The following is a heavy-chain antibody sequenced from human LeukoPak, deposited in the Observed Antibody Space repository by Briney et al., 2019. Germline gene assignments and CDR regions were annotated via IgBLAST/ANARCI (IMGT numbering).Heavy chain of an antibody. D-gene: IGHD2-2*01. J-gene: IGHJ5*02. Sequence: PSETLSLTCNVSGGSISGSSYYWGWLRQPPGKGLEWIGCIDYSGRTYYNPSLKSRVTISVHTSKTQFSLKLSFVTAADTAVYYCARRMGVAQLASWGQGTLVTVSS. CDR1: GGSISGSSYY. CDR3: ARRMGVAQLAS. CDR2: IDYSGRT. V-gene: IGHV4-39*01.